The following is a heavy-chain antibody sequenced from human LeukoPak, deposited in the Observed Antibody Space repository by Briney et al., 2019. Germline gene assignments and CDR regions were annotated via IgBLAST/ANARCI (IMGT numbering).Heavy chain of an antibody. CDR2: IWYDGSNK. Sequence: PGGSLRLSCAASGFTFSGSAMHWVRQAPGKGLEWVAVIWYDGSNKYYADSVKGRFTISRDNSKNTLYLQMNSLRAEDTAVYYCARGYPRRVVIILVFLGKPPIDYWGQGTLVTVSS. D-gene: IGHD3-3*01. CDR3: ARGYPRRVVIILVFLGKPPIDY. CDR1: GFTFSGSA. V-gene: IGHV3-30*04. J-gene: IGHJ4*02.